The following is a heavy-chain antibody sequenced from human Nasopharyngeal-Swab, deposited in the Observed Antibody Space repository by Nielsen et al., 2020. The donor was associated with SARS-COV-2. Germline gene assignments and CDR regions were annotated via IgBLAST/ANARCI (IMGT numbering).Heavy chain of an antibody. V-gene: IGHV3-23*01. CDR1: GFTFSSYA. CDR3: ATSYYYDSSGPMGVFDY. Sequence: GGSLRLSCAASGFTFSSYAMSWVRQAPGKGLECVSAISGSGGSTYYADSVKGRFTISRDNSKNTLYLQMNSLRAEDTAVYYCATSYYYDSSGPMGVFDYWGQGTLVTVSS. D-gene: IGHD3-22*01. J-gene: IGHJ4*02. CDR2: ISGSGGST.